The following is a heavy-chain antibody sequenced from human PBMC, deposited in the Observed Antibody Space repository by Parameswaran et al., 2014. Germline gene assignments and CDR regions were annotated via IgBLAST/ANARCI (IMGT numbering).Heavy chain of an antibody. J-gene: IGHJ6*02. CDR3: ARDQRGGTTFYYYYGMDV. D-gene: IGHD1-1*01. CDR2: ISAYNGNT. V-gene: IGHV1-18*01. Sequence: WVRQAPGQGLEWMGWISAYNGNTNYAQKLQGRVTMTTDTSTSTAYMELRSLRSDDTAVYYCARDQRGGTTFYYYYGMDVWGQGTTVTVSS.